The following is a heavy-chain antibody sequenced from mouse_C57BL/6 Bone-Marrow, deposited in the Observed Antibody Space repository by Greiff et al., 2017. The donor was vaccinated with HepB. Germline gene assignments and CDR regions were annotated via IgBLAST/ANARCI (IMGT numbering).Heavy chain of an antibody. Sequence: EVQLVQSGAGLVKPGGSLKLSCAASGFTFSSYSMSWVRQTPEKRLEWVATISDGGGYTYYPDNVKGRVTISRDNAKNNLYLQLSHLKSEDTAMYYCARDDYYAEWFAYWGQGTLVTVSA. CDR3: ARDDYYAEWFAY. J-gene: IGHJ3*01. CDR2: ISDGGGYT. D-gene: IGHD2-13*01. V-gene: IGHV5-4*01. CDR1: GFTFSSYS.